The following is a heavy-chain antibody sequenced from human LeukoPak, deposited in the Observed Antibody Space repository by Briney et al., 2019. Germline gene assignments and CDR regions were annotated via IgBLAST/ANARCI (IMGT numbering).Heavy chain of an antibody. CDR2: ISSSSSYI. CDR3: ARQRWSWYFYMDV. V-gene: IGHV3-21*01. CDR1: GFTFSSYS. J-gene: IGHJ6*03. Sequence: GGSLRLSCAASGFTFSSYSMNWVRQAPGKGLEWVSSISSSSSYIYYADSVKGRFTISRDNAKNSLYLQMNSLRAEDTAVYYCARQRWSWYFYMDVWGKGTTVTISS. D-gene: IGHD2-15*01.